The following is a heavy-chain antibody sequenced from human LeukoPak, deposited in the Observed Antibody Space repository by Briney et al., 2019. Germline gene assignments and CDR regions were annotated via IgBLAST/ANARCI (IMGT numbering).Heavy chain of an antibody. CDR2: IWYVGSNK. CDR3: ARGHSYGDPFLVGDY. V-gene: IGHV3-33*01. J-gene: IGHJ4*02. Sequence: GGSLRLSCAASGFTFSSYGMHWVGQAPGKGRGWGAVIWYVGSNKYYAVSAKGRFTISRDNSKNPLHLQMHSLRAEDTALYYCARGHSYGDPFLVGDYWGEGALVTLSS. D-gene: IGHD5-18*01. CDR1: GFTFSSYG.